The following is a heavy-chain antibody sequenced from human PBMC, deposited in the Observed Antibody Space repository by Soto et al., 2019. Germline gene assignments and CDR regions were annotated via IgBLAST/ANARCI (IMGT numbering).Heavy chain of an antibody. CDR1: GGTFSSYT. CDR3: ANPSYYYGWGFDY. CDR2: IIPILGIA. J-gene: IGHJ4*02. V-gene: IGHV1-69*02. D-gene: IGHD3-10*01. Sequence: QVQLVQSGAEVKKPGSSVKVSCKASGGTFSSYTISWVRQAPGQGLEWMGRIIPILGIANYAQKFQGRVTTTADKPTSTAYMELSSLRSEDTAVYYCANPSYYYGWGFDYWGQGTMVTVSS.